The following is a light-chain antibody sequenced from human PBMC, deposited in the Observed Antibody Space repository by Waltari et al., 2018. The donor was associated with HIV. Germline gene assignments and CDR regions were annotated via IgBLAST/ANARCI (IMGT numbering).Light chain of an antibody. CDR3: GTWDSSLGAGV. CDR1: SSNFGNSF. Sequence: QSVLTQPPSVSAAPGQKVTISCSGSSSNFGNSFVSWYQHLPGAAPKLLIYDKNKRPSGISDRFSGSTSGTSAPLAITGLQTWDEADYYCGTWDSSLGAGVFGGGTRLTVL. V-gene: IGLV1-51*01. J-gene: IGLJ3*02. CDR2: DKN.